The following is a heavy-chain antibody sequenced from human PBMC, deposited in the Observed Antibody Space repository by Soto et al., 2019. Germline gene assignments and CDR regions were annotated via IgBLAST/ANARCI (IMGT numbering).Heavy chain of an antibody. CDR2: ISGSGGST. J-gene: IGHJ4*02. CDR3: AKGRGVYDSTFNFDY. D-gene: IGHD3-22*01. V-gene: IGHV3-23*01. CDR1: GFTFSSYA. Sequence: GGSLRLSCAASGFTFSSYAMNWVRQAPGKGLEWVSSISGSGGSTYYADSVKGHFTISRDNSNSTLYLQMNSLRAEDTALYYCAKGRGVYDSTFNFDYWGQGTLVTVSS.